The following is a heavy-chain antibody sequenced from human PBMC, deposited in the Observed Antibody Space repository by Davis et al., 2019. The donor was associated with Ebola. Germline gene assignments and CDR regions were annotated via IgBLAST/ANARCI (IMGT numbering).Heavy chain of an antibody. CDR2: INPHNGNT. CDR1: GYSFTSYG. D-gene: IGHD1-1*01. Sequence: ASVKVPCKASGYSFTSYGISWPRHLPGQGLEWMGWINPHNGNTNYAQNVLGRVTMTTDTSTSTAYMEVGNLRSDDTAVYYCARAQFPTTSDHWGQGTLVTVSS. CDR3: ARAQFPTTSDH. V-gene: IGHV1-18*04. J-gene: IGHJ4*02.